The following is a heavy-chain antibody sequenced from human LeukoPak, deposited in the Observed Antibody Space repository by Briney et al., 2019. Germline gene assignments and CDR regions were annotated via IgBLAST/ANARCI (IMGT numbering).Heavy chain of an antibody. V-gene: IGHV3-74*01. CDR3: ARAQVGAPTDF. CDR2: VHGDGYSI. Sequence: PGGSLRLSCAASGFPFSSYAMYWVRQAPGKGLVWVARVHGDGYSISYADSVRGRFTISRDNAKDTLCLHMNSLRPEDTAVYYCARAQVGAPTDFWGQGTLVTVSS. J-gene: IGHJ4*02. D-gene: IGHD1-26*01. CDR1: GFPFSSYA.